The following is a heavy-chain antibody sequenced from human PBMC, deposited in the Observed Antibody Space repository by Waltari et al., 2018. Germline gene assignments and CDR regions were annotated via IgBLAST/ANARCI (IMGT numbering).Heavy chain of an antibody. Sequence: QVQLVQSGAEVKKPGASVKVSCKASGYTFTGYYMHWVRQAPGQGLEWMGWINPNSGGTNDAQKFQGRVTMTRDTSISTAYMELSRLRSDDTAVYYCAGETRATQAFDIWGQGTMVTVSS. V-gene: IGHV1-2*02. CDR1: GYTFTGYY. CDR2: INPNSGGT. J-gene: IGHJ3*02. CDR3: AGETRATQAFDI. D-gene: IGHD5-12*01.